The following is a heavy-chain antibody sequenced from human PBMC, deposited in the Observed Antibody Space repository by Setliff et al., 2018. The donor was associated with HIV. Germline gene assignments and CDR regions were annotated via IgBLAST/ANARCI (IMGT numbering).Heavy chain of an antibody. CDR3: AIDRWFGENDAFDI. D-gene: IGHD3-10*01. CDR1: GYFISSGYY. J-gene: IGHJ3*02. Sequence: SETLSLTCAVSGYFISSGYYWGWIRQPPGKGLEWIGSIYHSGSTHYNPSLKSRVTISVDTSKNQFSLKLNSVTAADTAVYYCAIDRWFGENDAFDIWGQGTMVTVSS. CDR2: IYHSGST. V-gene: IGHV4-38-2*02.